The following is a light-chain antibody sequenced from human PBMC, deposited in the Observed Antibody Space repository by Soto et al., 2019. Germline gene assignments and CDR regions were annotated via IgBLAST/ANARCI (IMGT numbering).Light chain of an antibody. CDR1: QSVSSD. CDR3: QQYNKRPLT. Sequence: EIMMTQSPDTLSVSPGERATVSCRASQSVSSDLAWFQLKPGQAPRLLIYGASTRAPDIPARFSGSGSGTEFTLTISSLQSEDLALYSCQQYNKRPLTFGQGTKLEIK. V-gene: IGKV3-15*01. CDR2: GAS. J-gene: IGKJ2*01.